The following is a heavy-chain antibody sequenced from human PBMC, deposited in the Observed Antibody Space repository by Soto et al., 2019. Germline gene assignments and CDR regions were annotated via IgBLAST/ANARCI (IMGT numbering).Heavy chain of an antibody. CDR2: IIPIFGTA. V-gene: IGHV1-69*01. D-gene: IGHD2-15*01. J-gene: IGHJ6*02. CDR1: GGTFSSYA. Sequence: QVQLVQSGAEVKKPGSSVKVSCKASGGTFSSYAISWVRQAPGQGLEWMGGIIPIFGTANYAQKFQGRVTITADESTSTAYMELSSLRSEDTAVYYCARGYCSGGSCYSSGFYYYGVDVWGQGTTVTVSS. CDR3: ARGYCSGGSCYSSGFYYYGVDV.